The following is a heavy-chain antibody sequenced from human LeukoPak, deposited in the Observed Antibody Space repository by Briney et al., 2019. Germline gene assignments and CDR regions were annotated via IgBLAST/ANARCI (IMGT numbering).Heavy chain of an antibody. CDR2: ILPILGIA. D-gene: IGHD4-11*01. J-gene: IGHJ4*02. CDR3: ARDGPYSNYGPAFDY. CDR1: GGTFSSYT. V-gene: IGHV1-69*04. Sequence: SVKVSCKASGGTFSSYTISWVRQAPGKGLEWMGRILPILGIANYAQKFQRRVTITADKSTSTAYMELSSLRSEDTAVYYCARDGPYSNYGPAFDYWGQGTLVTVSS.